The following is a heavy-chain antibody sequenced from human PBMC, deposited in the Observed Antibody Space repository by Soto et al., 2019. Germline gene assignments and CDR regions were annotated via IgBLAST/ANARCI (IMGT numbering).Heavy chain of an antibody. CDR3: GRRSWDSYFSIDV. D-gene: IGHD1-26*01. CDR1: GFKYTDFA. V-gene: IGHV3-30*09. CDR2: ISYDGSDK. J-gene: IGHJ6*02. Sequence: VQLVESGGGEVQPGRSLRLSCAASGFKYTDFALHWVSQAPGKGLEWVAIISYDGSDKYYADSVKGRFDISRDNPKNTLHLEMHCLRPEESAVYLCGRRSWDSYFSIDVWGQGSTVTVFS.